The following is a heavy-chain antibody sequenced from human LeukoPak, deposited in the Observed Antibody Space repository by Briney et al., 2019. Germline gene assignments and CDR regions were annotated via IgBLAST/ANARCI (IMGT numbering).Heavy chain of an antibody. V-gene: IGHV3-21*06. CDR1: GFTFSSSG. D-gene: IGHD3-10*01. J-gene: IGHJ4*02. CDR2: ISSTSNYI. Sequence: PGWSLRLSCAASGFTFSSSGINWVRQAPGKGLEWVSTISSTSNYIYYGDSVKGRFTISRDNGKNMLFLQMKSLRADDTGVYYFARDLDYYYGSGGGYWGQGTLVTVSS. CDR3: ARDLDYYYGSGGGY.